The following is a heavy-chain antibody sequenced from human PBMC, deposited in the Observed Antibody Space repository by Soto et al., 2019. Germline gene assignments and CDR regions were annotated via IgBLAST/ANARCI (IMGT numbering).Heavy chain of an antibody. Sequence: QVQLQDSGPGLVKPSETLSLTCTVSGGSISSYYWSWIRQPPGKGLEWIGYIYYSGSTNYNPSLKSRVTISVDTSKNQFSLKLSSVTAADTAVYYCARVISHSYGFDYWGQGTLVTVSS. CDR3: ARVISHSYGFDY. V-gene: IGHV4-59*01. J-gene: IGHJ4*02. D-gene: IGHD5-18*01. CDR1: GGSISSYY. CDR2: IYYSGST.